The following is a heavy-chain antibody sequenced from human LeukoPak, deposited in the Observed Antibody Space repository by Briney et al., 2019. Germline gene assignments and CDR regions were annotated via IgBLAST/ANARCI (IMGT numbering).Heavy chain of an antibody. J-gene: IGHJ4*02. Sequence: GGSLRLSCAASGFTFSTYAMSWVRQAPGKGLEWVSAVRGSGSDTYYADSVKGRFTISRDNSKNTLYLQMNSLRAEDTAIYYCAKTSRGNSGYDSLFDYWGQGTLVTVSS. V-gene: IGHV3-23*01. CDR3: AKTSRGNSGYDSLFDY. CDR2: VRGSGSDT. D-gene: IGHD5-12*01. CDR1: GFTFSTYA.